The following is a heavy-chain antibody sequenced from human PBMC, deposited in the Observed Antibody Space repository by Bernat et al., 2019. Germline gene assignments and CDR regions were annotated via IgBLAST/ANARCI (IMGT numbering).Heavy chain of an antibody. CDR2: IYSGGSA. CDR1: GFTVSSNY. Sequence: VQLVESGGGLVQPGGSLRLSCAASGFTVSSNYMSWVRQAPGKGLEWVSVIYSGGSAYYADSVRGRFTISRDHSKNTLFLQMNSLRAEDTAVYYCAGRVTTVTTSDAFDIWGQGTMVTVSS. J-gene: IGHJ3*02. D-gene: IGHD4-17*01. CDR3: AGRVTTVTTSDAFDI. V-gene: IGHV3-66*01.